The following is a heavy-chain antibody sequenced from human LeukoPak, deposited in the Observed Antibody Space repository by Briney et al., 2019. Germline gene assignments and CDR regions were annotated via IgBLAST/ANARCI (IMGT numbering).Heavy chain of an antibody. CDR1: GFAFDDFA. CDR2: IRRRAYGRAA. CDR3: SRNGLVDFDY. V-gene: IGHV3-49*04. Sequence: GGSLRLSCTTSGFAFDDFAMSWVRQPAGKGLEWVGFIRRRAYGRAAEYAASVKGRFIISRDDSKGIAYLQMNSLKTEDTAVYYCSRNGLVDFDYWGQGSRVIVSP. J-gene: IGHJ4*02.